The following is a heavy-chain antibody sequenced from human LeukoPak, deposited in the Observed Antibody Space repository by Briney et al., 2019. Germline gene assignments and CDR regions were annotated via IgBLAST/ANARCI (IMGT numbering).Heavy chain of an antibody. J-gene: IGHJ4*02. CDR2: IYYSGTT. D-gene: IGHD6-19*01. CDR1: GGSVSSYY. CDR3: ARREDSGWYRFDY. Sequence: SETLSLTCTVSGGSVSSYYWSWIRQPPGKGLEWIGYIYYSGTTYYNPSLKSRVTISLDTSKNQFSLKLSSVTAADTAVYYCARREDSGWYRFDYWGQGTLVTVSS. V-gene: IGHV4-59*08.